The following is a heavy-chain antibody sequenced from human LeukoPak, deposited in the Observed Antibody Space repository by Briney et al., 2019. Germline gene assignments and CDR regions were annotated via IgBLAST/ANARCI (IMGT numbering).Heavy chain of an antibody. J-gene: IGHJ5*02. CDR3: AKDYSKTGYYGSGTYYRPNWFDP. CDR1: GFTFSDYY. Sequence: GGSLRLSCAASGFTFSDYYMSWIRQAPGKGLEWVSYISSSGNTINYTDSVKGRFTISRDNAKNSLYLQMNSLRAEDTAVYYCAKDYSKTGYYGSGTYYRPNWFDPWGQGTLVTVSS. V-gene: IGHV3-11*04. CDR2: ISSSGNTI. D-gene: IGHD3-10*01.